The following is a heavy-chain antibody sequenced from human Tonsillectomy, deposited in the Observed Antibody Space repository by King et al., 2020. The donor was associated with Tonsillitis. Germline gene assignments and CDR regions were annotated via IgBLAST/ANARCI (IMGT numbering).Heavy chain of an antibody. J-gene: IGHJ4*02. CDR2: VYYSGST. CDR1: GGSISSNY. Sequence: VQLQESGPGLVKPSETLSLTCTVSGGSISSNYWSWIRQPPGKGLEWIGYVYYSGSTNYNPSLKSRVTMSVDTSKNQCSLKLSSVTAADTATYYCARLWLGESPYFDYWGQGTLVIVSS. CDR3: ARLWLGESPYFDY. V-gene: IGHV4-59*08. D-gene: IGHD3-10*01.